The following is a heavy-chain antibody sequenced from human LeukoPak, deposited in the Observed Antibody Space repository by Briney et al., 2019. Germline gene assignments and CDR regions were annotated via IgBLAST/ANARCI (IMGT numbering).Heavy chain of an antibody. V-gene: IGHV4-38-2*02. D-gene: IGHD2-8*01. J-gene: IGHJ4*02. CDR2: IYHSGNT. CDR3: ARVRGVYCTSGVCYPDY. CDR1: GYSISSGYY. Sequence: PSETLSLTCTVSGYSISSGYYWGWIRQPPGKGLEWIGSIYHSGNTYYNPSLKSRVTISVDTSKNQFSLKLNSVTAADTAVYYCARVRGVYCTSGVCYPDYWGQGTLVTVSS.